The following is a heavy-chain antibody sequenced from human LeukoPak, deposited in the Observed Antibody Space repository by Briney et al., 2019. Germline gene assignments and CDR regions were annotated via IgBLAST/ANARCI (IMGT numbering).Heavy chain of an antibody. CDR2: ISDSATRT. J-gene: IGHJ4*02. V-gene: IGHV3-23*01. D-gene: IGHD6-19*01. CDR3: APDRGAVAGTDY. CDR1: GFTFSSYA. Sequence: GGSLRLSCTASGFTFSSYAMSWVRQAPGKGLEWVSVISDSATRTYYIDSVKGRFTISRDNPKNTLFLQMNSLRAEDTALYYCAPDRGAVAGTDYWGQGTLVTVSS.